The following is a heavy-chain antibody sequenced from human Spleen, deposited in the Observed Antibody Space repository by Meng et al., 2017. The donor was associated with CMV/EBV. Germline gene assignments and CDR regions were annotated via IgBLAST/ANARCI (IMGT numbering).Heavy chain of an antibody. D-gene: IGHD5-24*01. CDR1: GFTFSDYE. V-gene: IGHV3-48*03. J-gene: IGHJ6*02. Sequence: GESLKISCAASGFTFSDYEMNWVRQAPGKGLEWVSYISSSGFTIYYADPVKDRFTISRDNSKNTLYLQMNSLRAEDTAVYYCARDQATGYYYYGMDVWGQGTTVTVSS. CDR3: ARDQATGYYYYGMDV. CDR2: ISSSGFTI.